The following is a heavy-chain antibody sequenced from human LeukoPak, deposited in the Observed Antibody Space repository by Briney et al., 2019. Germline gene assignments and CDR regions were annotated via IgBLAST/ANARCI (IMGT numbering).Heavy chain of an antibody. CDR2: IYTSRST. D-gene: IGHD2-2*01. V-gene: IGHV4-4*07. CDR3: ARDLKRIVVVPAAIGNYYYYMDV. CDR1: GGSISSYY. Sequence: PSETLSLTCTVSGGSISSYYWIWIRQPARKGLEWIGRIYTSRSTNYNPSLKSRFTMSVDTSKNQFSLKLSSVTAADTAVYYCARDLKRIVVVPAAIGNYYYYMDVWGKGTTVTVSS. J-gene: IGHJ6*03.